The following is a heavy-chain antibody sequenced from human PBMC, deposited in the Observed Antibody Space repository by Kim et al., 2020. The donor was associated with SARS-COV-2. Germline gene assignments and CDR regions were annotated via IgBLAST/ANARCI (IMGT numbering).Heavy chain of an antibody. CDR3: ATLGEGPYGDYGGVDY. D-gene: IGHD4-17*01. Sequence: SETLSLTCTVSGGSISSGGYYWSWIRQHPGKGLEWIGYIYYSGSTYYNPSLKSRVTISVDTSKNQFSLKLSSVTAADTAVYYCATLGEGPYGDYGGVDYWGQGTLVTVSS. CDR1: GGSISSGGYY. V-gene: IGHV4-31*03. CDR2: IYYSGST. J-gene: IGHJ4*02.